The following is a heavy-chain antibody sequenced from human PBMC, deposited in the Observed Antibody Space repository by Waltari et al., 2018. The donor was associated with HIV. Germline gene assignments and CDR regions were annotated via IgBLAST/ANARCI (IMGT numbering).Heavy chain of an antibody. J-gene: IGHJ5*02. D-gene: IGHD6-25*01. CDR1: GMSFRHAW. CDR2: ITTKADGESV. Sequence: EVQLVESGGAIVKPGESLRLSCAVSGMSFRHAWMSWVRQAPGKGLEWIARITTKADGESVDYAEVVRDRFTITRDDSTSTLFLQMSSLKTEDTALYYCSTSGWLDHWGQGTRVTVS. V-gene: IGHV3-15*02. CDR3: STSGWLDH.